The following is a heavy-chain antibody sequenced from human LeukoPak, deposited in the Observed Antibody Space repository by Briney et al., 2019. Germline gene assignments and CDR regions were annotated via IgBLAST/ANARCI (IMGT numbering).Heavy chain of an antibody. Sequence: VASVKVSCKASGYTFTSYDINWVRQATGQGLEWMGWMNPNSGNTGYAQKFQGRVTMTRNTSISTAYMELNSLRAEDTAVYYCARDLVLLWFGARSDSFDYWGQGTLVTVSS. CDR3: ARDLVLLWFGARSDSFDY. J-gene: IGHJ4*02. D-gene: IGHD3-10*01. CDR2: MNPNSGNT. V-gene: IGHV1-8*01. CDR1: GYTFTSYD.